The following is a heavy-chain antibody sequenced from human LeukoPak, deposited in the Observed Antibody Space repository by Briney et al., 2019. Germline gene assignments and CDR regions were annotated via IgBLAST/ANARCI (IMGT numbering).Heavy chain of an antibody. CDR3: ARGGRFGELPLFDY. CDR1: AFTFSSYW. CDR2: IKQDGSEK. D-gene: IGHD3-10*01. Sequence: PGGSLRLSCAASAFTFSSYWMSWVRQAPGKGLEWVANIKQDGSEKYYVDSVKGRFTISRDNAKNSLYLQMNSLRAEETAVYYCARGGRFGELPLFDYWGQGTLVTVSS. J-gene: IGHJ4*02. V-gene: IGHV3-7*03.